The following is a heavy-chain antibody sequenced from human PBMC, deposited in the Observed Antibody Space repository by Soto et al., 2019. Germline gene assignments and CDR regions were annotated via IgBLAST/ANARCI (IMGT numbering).Heavy chain of an antibody. CDR1: GFTFTTYA. CDR2: ISGGGGST. V-gene: IGHV3-23*01. CDR3: AKTRSTYYYDYGMDV. J-gene: IGHJ6*02. Sequence: EVQLLESGGGLVQPGGSLRLSCAASGFTFTTYAMSWVRQAPGKGLEWVSAISGGGGSTYYADSVKGRFTISRDNSKNTLYLQMSSLRAEDTAVYYCAKTRSTYYYDYGMDVWGQGTTVTVSS.